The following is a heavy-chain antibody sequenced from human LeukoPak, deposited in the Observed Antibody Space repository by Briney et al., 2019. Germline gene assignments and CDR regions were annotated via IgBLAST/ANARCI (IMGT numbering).Heavy chain of an antibody. CDR2: ISYDGSNK. D-gene: IGHD5-18*01. J-gene: IGHJ4*02. V-gene: IGHV3-30*18. CDR3: AKRRGYSYGCDY. CDR1: GFTFSSNG. Sequence: GGSLRLSCAASGFTFSSNGMHWVRQAPGKGLEWVAVISYDGSNKYYADSVKGRFTISRDKSKNTLYLQMNRLRAEDTAVYFCAKRRGYSYGCDYWGQGTLVTVAS.